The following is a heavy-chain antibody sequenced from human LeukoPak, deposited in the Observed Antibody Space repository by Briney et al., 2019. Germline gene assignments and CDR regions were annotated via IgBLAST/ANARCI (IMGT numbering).Heavy chain of an antibody. CDR3: ANPGYSHDLVRNFDY. CDR1: GFTISNYG. J-gene: IGHJ4*02. V-gene: IGHV3-23*01. CDR2: IRDSDDST. D-gene: IGHD5-18*01. Sequence: GGSLRLSCAASGFTISNYGMNWVRQAPGKGLEWVSGIRDSDDSTYYADSVKGRFTISRDNSMNTLYLQMNSLRAEDTAVYYCANPGYSHDLVRNFDYWGQGILVTVSS.